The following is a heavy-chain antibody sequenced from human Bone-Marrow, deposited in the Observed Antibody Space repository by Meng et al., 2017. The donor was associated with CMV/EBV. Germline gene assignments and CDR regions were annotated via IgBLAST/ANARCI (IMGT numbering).Heavy chain of an antibody. J-gene: IGHJ6*04. V-gene: IGHV1-8*03. CDR3: ARASKWGDGMDV. CDR2: MNPNSGNT. CDR1: GYTFTSYD. D-gene: IGHD7-27*01. Sequence: ASVKVSCKASGYTFTSYDINWVRQATGQGLEWMGWMNPNSGNTGYAQKFQGRVTITRNTSISTAYMELSSLRSEDTAVYYCARASKWGDGMDVWGEGTTVTASS.